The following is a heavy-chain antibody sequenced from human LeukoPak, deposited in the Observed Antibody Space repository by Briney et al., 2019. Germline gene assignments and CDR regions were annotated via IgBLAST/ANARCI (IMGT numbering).Heavy chain of an antibody. V-gene: IGHV1-69*13. D-gene: IGHD3-22*01. CDR3: ARDRREGSSGYDY. CDR1: GGTFSSYA. CDR2: IIPIFGTA. Sequence: ASVKVSCEASGGTFSSYAISWVRQAPGQGLEWMGGIIPIFGTANYAQKFQGRVTITADESTSTAYMELSSLRSEDTAVYYCARDRREGSSGYDYWGQGTLVTVSS. J-gene: IGHJ4*02.